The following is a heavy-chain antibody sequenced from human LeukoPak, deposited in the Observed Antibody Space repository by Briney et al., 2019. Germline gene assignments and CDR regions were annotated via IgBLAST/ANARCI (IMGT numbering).Heavy chain of an antibody. J-gene: IGHJ5*02. V-gene: IGHV7-4-1*02. CDR1: GYTFTSYA. Sequence: ASVKVSCKASGYTFTSYAMNWVRQAPGQGLEWMGWINTNTGNPTYAQGFTGRFVFSLDTSVSTAYLQISSLKAEDTAVYYCARDRCHGSGSYERCNWFDPRGQGTLVTVSS. CDR2: INTNTGNP. CDR3: ARDRCHGSGSYERCNWFDP. D-gene: IGHD3-10*01.